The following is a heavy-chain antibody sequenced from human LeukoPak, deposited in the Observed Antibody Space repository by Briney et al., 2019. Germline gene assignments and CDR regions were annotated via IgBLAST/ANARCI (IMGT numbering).Heavy chain of an antibody. Sequence: SETLSLTCTVSGGSISGYYWSWIRQPPGKGLEWIGEINHSGSTNYNPSLKSRVTISVDTSKNQFSLKLSSVTAADTAVYYCARSWGSGDAFDIWGQGTMVTVSS. V-gene: IGHV4-34*01. CDR1: GGSISGYY. CDR3: ARSWGSGDAFDI. J-gene: IGHJ3*02. CDR2: INHSGST. D-gene: IGHD3-10*01.